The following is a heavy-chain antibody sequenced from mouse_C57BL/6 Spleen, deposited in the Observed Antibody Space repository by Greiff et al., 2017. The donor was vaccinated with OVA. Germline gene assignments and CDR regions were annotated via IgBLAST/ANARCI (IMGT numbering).Heavy chain of an antibody. V-gene: IGHV1-82*01. J-gene: IGHJ4*01. CDR1: GYAFSSSW. CDR2: IYPGDGDT. D-gene: IGHD2-4*01. CDR3: ARHIYYDYDVEAIDY. Sequence: VQLQQSGPELVKPGASVKISCKASGYAFSSSWMNWVKQRPGKGLEWIGRIYPGDGDTNYNGKFKGKATLTADKSSSTAYIQLSRLTSEDSAVYFCARHIYYDYDVEAIDYWGQGTSVTVSS.